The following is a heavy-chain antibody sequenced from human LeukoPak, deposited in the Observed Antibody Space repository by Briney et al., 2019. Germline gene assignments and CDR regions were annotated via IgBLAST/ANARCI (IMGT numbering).Heavy chain of an antibody. V-gene: IGHV3-53*01. CDR2: IYSGGST. Sequence: GGSLRLSCAASGFTFSSYEMNWVRQAPGKGLEWVSVIYSGGSTYYADSVKGRFTISRDNSKNTLYLQMNSLRAEDTAVYYCASQDYYDSSGFDYWGQGTLVTVSS. J-gene: IGHJ4*02. CDR3: ASQDYYDSSGFDY. CDR1: GFTFSSYE. D-gene: IGHD3-22*01.